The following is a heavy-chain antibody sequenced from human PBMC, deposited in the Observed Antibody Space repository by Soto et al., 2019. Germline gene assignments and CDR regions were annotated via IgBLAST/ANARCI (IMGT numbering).Heavy chain of an antibody. J-gene: IGHJ3*02. Sequence: QVQLQESGPGLVKPSQTLSLTCTVSGGSISSGGYYWSWIRQHPGKGLEWIGYIYYSGSTYYNPSLKSRVTISVDTSKNQFSLKLSSVTAADTAVYYCARATRDYDFWSGTPYAFDIWGQGKMVTVSS. V-gene: IGHV4-31*03. CDR3: ARATRDYDFWSGTPYAFDI. CDR1: GGSISSGGYY. D-gene: IGHD3-3*01. CDR2: IYYSGST.